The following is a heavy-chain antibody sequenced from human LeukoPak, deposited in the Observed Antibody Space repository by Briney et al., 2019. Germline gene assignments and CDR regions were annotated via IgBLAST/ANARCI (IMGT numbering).Heavy chain of an antibody. CDR1: GFTVSSNY. D-gene: IGHD3-3*01. V-gene: IGHV3-23*01. J-gene: IGHJ4*02. Sequence: GGSLRLSCAASGFTVSSNYMSWVRQAPGKGLEWVSAISGSSGHTYYADSVKGRFTISRDNSKNTLYLQMNSLRAEDMAVYYCAKVGFSEMEWLLYSDHWGQGTLVTVSS. CDR2: ISGSSGHT. CDR3: AKVGFSEMEWLLYSDH.